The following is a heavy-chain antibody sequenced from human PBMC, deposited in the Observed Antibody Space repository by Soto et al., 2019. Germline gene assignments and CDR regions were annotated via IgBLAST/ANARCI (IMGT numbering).Heavy chain of an antibody. Sequence: EVQLVESGGGLVQPGESLRLSCAASGFTFSSYWMHWIRQSPGKGLVWVSRVSSDGSSTVYANSAKGRLTISRDNAQNTRSLQLNSLSDEDTAVYYCARGLSNYISFDTWGQGNVVTVSS. CDR2: VSSDGSST. CDR1: GFTFSSYW. J-gene: IGHJ4*02. D-gene: IGHD4-4*01. V-gene: IGHV3-74*01. CDR3: ARGLSNYISFDT.